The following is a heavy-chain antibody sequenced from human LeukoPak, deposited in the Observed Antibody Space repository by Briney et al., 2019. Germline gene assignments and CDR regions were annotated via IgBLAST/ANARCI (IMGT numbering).Heavy chain of an antibody. Sequence: GGSLRLSCAASGFTFNIYGMHWVRQAPGTGLEWVAGISYDEMYQFYADSVKGRFTISRDNSKNTLFLQMNSLRAEDTAIYYCAKDRDYYGSGSDYWGQGTLVTVSS. V-gene: IGHV3-30*18. CDR2: ISYDEMYQ. D-gene: IGHD3-10*01. CDR1: GFTFNIYG. J-gene: IGHJ4*02. CDR3: AKDRDYYGSGSDY.